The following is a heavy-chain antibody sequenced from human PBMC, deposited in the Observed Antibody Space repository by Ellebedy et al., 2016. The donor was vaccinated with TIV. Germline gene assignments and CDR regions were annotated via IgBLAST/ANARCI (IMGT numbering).Heavy chain of an antibody. CDR1: GFIFNTYN. D-gene: IGHD4-17*01. V-gene: IGHV3-21*01. CDR3: AREPDGDNYFYYGLDV. Sequence: GGSLRLXXAASGFIFNTYNLNWVRQAPGKGLEWVSSISGSGSDIYYADTVKGRFTISRDNAKNSVYLQMNSLRAEDTAVYYCAREPDGDNYFYYGLDVWGQGTTVIVSS. J-gene: IGHJ6*02. CDR2: ISGSGSDI.